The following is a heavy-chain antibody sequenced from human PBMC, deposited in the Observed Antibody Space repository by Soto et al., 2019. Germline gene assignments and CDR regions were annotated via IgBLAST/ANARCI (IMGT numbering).Heavy chain of an antibody. Sequence: SGPTLVKPTQTLTLACTISELSGSINILGVGWIRQPPGKALEWLALVYWSDGERYSQSLRSRLTITKDTSKNLVVLTMTNMDPVDTGTYYCAHRRDAFDVWGQGTMVTVSS. CDR1: ELSGSINILG. CDR2: VYWSDGE. V-gene: IGHV2-5*01. CDR3: AHRRDAFDV. J-gene: IGHJ3*01.